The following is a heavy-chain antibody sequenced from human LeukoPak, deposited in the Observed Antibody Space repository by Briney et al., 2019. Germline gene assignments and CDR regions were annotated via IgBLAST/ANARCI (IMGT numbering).Heavy chain of an antibody. V-gene: IGHV3-21*01. CDR1: GFTFSTYD. J-gene: IGHJ6*02. D-gene: IGHD1-1*01. CDR3: ASITTTATDDYAVDA. Sequence: GGSLRLSCAASGFTFSTYDMNWVRQGPGLGLEWVSSISSSSTYIYYADSVKGRFTISRDNAKNLLYLQMNSLRAEATAVYYCASITTTATDDYAVDAWGPGTPVTVSS. CDR2: ISSSSTYI.